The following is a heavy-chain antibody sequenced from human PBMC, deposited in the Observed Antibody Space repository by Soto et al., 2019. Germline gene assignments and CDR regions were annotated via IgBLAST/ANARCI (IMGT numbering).Heavy chain of an antibody. Sequence: GGSLRLSCAASGFTFSSYSMNWVRQAPGKGLEWVSSISSSSSYIYYADSVKGRFTISRDNAKNSLYPQMNSLRAEDTAVYYCARDLSCSGGSCFPDYWGQGTLVTVSS. J-gene: IGHJ4*02. CDR1: GFTFSSYS. V-gene: IGHV3-21*01. D-gene: IGHD2-15*01. CDR2: ISSSSSYI. CDR3: ARDLSCSGGSCFPDY.